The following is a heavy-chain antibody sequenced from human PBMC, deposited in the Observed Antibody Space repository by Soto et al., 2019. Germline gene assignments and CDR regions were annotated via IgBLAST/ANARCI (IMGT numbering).Heavy chain of an antibody. CDR3: ARSDILTGSPTPD. D-gene: IGHD3-9*01. CDR2: ISANSGDT. CDR1: DYSFTTYG. J-gene: IGHJ4*02. Sequence: ASVKVSCKASDYSFTTYGITWVRQAPGQGLEWMGWISANSGDTNYARKFQDRVTMTTDTSTSTAYMELRSLRSDDTAVYYCARSDILTGSPTPDWGQGTLVTVSS. V-gene: IGHV1-18*01.